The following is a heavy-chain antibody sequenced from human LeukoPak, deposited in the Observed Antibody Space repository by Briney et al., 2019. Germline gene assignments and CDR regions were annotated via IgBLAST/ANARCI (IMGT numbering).Heavy chain of an antibody. J-gene: IGHJ4*02. D-gene: IGHD3-22*01. V-gene: IGHV3-23*01. CDR1: GFTFSSYA. CDR2: ISGSGGST. CDR3: AREPYYDSSGYCLDY. Sequence: GGSLRLSCAASGFTFSSYAMSWVRQAPGKGLEWVSAISGSGGSTYYADSVKGRFTISRDNSKNTLYLQMNSLRAEDTAVYYCAREPYYDSSGYCLDYWGQGTLVTVSS.